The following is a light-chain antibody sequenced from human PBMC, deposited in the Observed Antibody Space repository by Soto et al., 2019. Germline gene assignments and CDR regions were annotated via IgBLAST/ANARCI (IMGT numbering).Light chain of an antibody. CDR2: GAS. CDR3: QQYNYWPRT. Sequence: EIVMTQSPATLPVSPGERATLSCRASQSVSSNLAWYQQKPGQAPRLLIYGASTRAPGNAARFSGSGSGTEFTLTLSRLQSQDFAVYYCQQYNYWPRTFGQGTKVEIK. J-gene: IGKJ1*01. CDR1: QSVSSN. V-gene: IGKV3-15*01.